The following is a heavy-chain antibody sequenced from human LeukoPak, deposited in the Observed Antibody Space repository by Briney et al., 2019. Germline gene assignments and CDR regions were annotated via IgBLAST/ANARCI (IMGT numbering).Heavy chain of an antibody. CDR3: ARDLQWEQIDY. CDR2: INPSGGST. Sequence: EASVKVSCKVSGYASTSYYMHWVRQAPRQGLEWMGVINPSGGSTSYVQKFQGRVTMTRDTSTSTVYMELSILRTEDTAVYCCARDLQWEQIDYGGQETLVTVAS. CDR1: GYASTSYY. V-gene: IGHV1-46*01. D-gene: IGHD1-26*01. J-gene: IGHJ4*02.